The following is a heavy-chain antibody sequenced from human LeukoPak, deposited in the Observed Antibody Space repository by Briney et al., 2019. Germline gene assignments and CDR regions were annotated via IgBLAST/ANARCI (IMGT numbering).Heavy chain of an antibody. V-gene: IGHV4-39*07. J-gene: IGHJ6*03. Sequence: SETLSLTCTVSGGSISSSSYYWGWIRQPPGKGLEWIGEINHSGSTNYNPSLKSRVTISVDTSKNQFSLKLSSVTAADTAVYYCAAGVRGVMDYYYYYMDVWGKGTTVTVSS. D-gene: IGHD3-10*01. CDR3: AAGVRGVMDYYYYYMDV. CDR2: INHSGST. CDR1: GGSISSSSYY.